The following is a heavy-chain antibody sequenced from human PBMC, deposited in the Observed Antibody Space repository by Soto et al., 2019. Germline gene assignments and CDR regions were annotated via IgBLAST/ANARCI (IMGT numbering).Heavy chain of an antibody. CDR1: GYTLIELS. V-gene: IGHV1-24*01. CDR2: FDPENGER. Sequence: ASVKVSCKVSGYTLIELSMHWVRQAPGKGPEWMGRFDPENGERIYAQKFQGRVTMTEDTSTDTAYMELSSLRSEDTAVYYCATDHQWLGDYYYGMDVWGQGTTVTVSS. D-gene: IGHD6-19*01. J-gene: IGHJ6*02. CDR3: ATDHQWLGDYYYGMDV.